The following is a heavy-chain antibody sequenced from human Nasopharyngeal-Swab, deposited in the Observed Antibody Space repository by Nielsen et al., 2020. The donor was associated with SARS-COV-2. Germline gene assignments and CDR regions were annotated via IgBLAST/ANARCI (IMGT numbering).Heavy chain of an antibody. Sequence: VRQMPGKGLEWVAVISYDGSNKYYADSVKGRFTISRDNSKNTLYLQMDSLRAEDTAVYYCAKERPYYDILTGYYSDAFDTWGQGTMVTVSS. CDR3: AKERPYYDILTGYYSDAFDT. J-gene: IGHJ3*02. V-gene: IGHV3-30*18. D-gene: IGHD3-9*01. CDR2: ISYDGSNK.